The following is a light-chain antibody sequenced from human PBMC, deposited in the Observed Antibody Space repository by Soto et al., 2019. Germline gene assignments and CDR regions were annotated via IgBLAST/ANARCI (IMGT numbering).Light chain of an antibody. CDR3: SSNAGSNNLV. CDR1: SSDVGDYNY. J-gene: IGLJ2*01. CDR2: EVS. Sequence: QSALTQPPSASGTPGPSVTIPCTGTSSDVGDYNYVSWYQQHPGKAPNLVIYEVSRRPSGVPDRFSGSKSGNTASLTVSGRQAEDEADYYCSSNAGSNNLVFGGGTKLTVL. V-gene: IGLV2-8*01.